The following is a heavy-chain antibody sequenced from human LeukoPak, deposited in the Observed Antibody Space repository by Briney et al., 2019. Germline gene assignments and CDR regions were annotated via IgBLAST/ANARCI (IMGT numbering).Heavy chain of an antibody. CDR1: GGSISSSSYY. CDR2: IYYSGST. V-gene: IGHV4-39*01. CDR3: ASAVRVWFGELFGWFDP. Sequence: PSETLSLTCTVSGGSISSSSYYWGWIRQPPGKGLEWIGSIYYSGSTYYNPSLKSRVTISVDTSKNQFSLKLSSVTAADTAVYHCASAVRVWFGELFGWFDPWGQGTLVTVSS. J-gene: IGHJ5*02. D-gene: IGHD3-10*01.